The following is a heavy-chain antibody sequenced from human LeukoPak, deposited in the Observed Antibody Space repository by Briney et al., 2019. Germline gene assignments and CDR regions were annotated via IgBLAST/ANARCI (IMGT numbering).Heavy chain of an antibody. CDR3: ARDEWFGELASNYYYYGMDV. CDR1: GFTFSNYD. D-gene: IGHD3-10*01. Sequence: PGRSLRLSCAVSGFTFSNYDMHWVRQAPGKGLEWVAVISYDGSNKYYADSVKGRFTISRDNSKNTLYLQMNSLRAEDTAVYYCARDEWFGELASNYYYYGMDVWGQGTTVTVSS. J-gene: IGHJ6*02. CDR2: ISYDGSNK. V-gene: IGHV3-30*19.